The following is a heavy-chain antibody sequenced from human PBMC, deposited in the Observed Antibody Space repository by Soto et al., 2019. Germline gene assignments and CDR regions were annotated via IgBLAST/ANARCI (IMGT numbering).Heavy chain of an antibody. Sequence: QLQLQESGSGLVRPSQTLSLTCAVSGGSISSGGYSWNWIRQPPGKGLEWIGYIYHSGSTLYHRSLKVRVTISVGKSKNQFSLKLTSVTAADTAVYDCARDQLEGNWFDPWGQGTLVTVSS. CDR3: ARDQLEGNWFDP. D-gene: IGHD1-1*01. CDR1: GGSISSGGYS. V-gene: IGHV4-30-2*01. CDR2: IYHSGST. J-gene: IGHJ5*02.